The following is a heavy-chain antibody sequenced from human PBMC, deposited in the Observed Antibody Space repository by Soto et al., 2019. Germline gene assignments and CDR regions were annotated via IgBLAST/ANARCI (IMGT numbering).Heavy chain of an antibody. CDR2: INHSGST. J-gene: IGHJ4*02. CDR3: ARGVATSPQRFDY. CDR1: GGSFSGYY. V-gene: IGHV4-34*01. D-gene: IGHD5-12*01. Sequence: SETLSLTCAVYGGSFSGYYWSWIRQPPGKGLEWIGEINHSGSTNYNPSLKSRVTISVDTSKNQFSLKLSSVTAADTAVYYCARGVATSPQRFDYWGQGTLVTVSS.